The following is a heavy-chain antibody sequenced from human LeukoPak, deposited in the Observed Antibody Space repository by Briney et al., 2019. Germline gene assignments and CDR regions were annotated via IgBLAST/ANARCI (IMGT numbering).Heavy chain of an antibody. Sequence: SDTLSLTCAVYGGSFSDYSWRWLRQPPGKGVEWVASIYYSGETFYNPSLKSRVAISVDTSNNEVFLDLYSVTAADTAMYYCAETNTQDWFDPWGRGTLVTVSS. D-gene: IGHD2-8*01. CDR2: IYYSGET. CDR1: GGSFSDYS. V-gene: IGHV4-34*01. J-gene: IGHJ5*02. CDR3: AETNTQDWFDP.